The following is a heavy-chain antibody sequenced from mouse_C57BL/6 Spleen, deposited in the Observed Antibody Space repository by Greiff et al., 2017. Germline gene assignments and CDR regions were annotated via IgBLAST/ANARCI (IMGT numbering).Heavy chain of an antibody. D-gene: IGHD2-2*01. CDR2: IYPGDGDT. V-gene: IGHV1-82*01. CDR1: GYAFSSSW. Sequence: VQLQESGPELVKPGASVKISCKASGYAFSSSWMNWVKQRPGKGLEWIGRIYPGDGDTKYNGKFKGKATLTADKSSSTAYMQLNSLTSEDSAVYFCASSGGYVPPYYFDYWGQGTTLTVSS. CDR3: ASSGGYVPPYYFDY. J-gene: IGHJ2*01.